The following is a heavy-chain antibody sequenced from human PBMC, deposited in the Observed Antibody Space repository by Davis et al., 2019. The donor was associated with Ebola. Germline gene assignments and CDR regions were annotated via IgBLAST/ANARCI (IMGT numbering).Heavy chain of an antibody. Sequence: GESLKISCAASGFTFSSYWMHWVRQAPGKGLVWVSRINSDGSSTSYADSVKGRFTISRDNAKNTLYLQMNSLRAEDTAVYYCARDRSGYYSDYWGQGTLVTVSS. V-gene: IGHV3-74*01. CDR3: ARDRSGYYSDY. J-gene: IGHJ4*02. CDR2: INSDGSST. D-gene: IGHD3-22*01. CDR1: GFTFSSYW.